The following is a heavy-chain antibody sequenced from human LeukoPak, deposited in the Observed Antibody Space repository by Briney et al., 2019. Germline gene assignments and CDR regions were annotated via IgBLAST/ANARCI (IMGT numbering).Heavy chain of an antibody. J-gene: IGHJ4*02. CDR3: AKGSTVTTLFDY. CDR2: ISWDRGSI. V-gene: IGHV3-9*01. CDR1: GFTFDDYA. D-gene: IGHD4-17*01. Sequence: GGSLRLSCAASGFTFDDYAMDWVRHAPGKGREWVSGISWDRGSIIYADSVKGRFTISRDNAKNSLYLQMNSLRAEDTALYYCAKGSTVTTLFDYWGQGTLVTVSS.